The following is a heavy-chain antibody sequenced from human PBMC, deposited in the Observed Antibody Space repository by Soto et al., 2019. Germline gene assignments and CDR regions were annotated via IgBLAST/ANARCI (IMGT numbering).Heavy chain of an antibody. D-gene: IGHD3-10*01. CDR2: IKPKTDGGTT. CDR3: STVRTY. J-gene: IGHJ4*02. CDR1: GVHSSEPY. V-gene: IGHV3-15*01. Sequence: PGGPKRDRYAAFGVHSSEPYMHSVRQASGKGLEWVGRIKPKTDGGTTDYAAPVEGRFTISRDDSKNTLYLQMNSLKTDDTAVYYCSTVRTYWGQGILVTVSS.